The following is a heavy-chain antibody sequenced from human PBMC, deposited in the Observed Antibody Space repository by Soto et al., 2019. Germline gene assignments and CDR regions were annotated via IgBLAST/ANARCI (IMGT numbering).Heavy chain of an antibody. D-gene: IGHD6-19*01. J-gene: IGHJ4*02. V-gene: IGHV4-59*08. CDR2: AHYSGGT. CDR3: ARHVQWLVTFAY. Sequence: SETLSLTCTVSGDSISIYNWNWIRQSPGKGLEWIGYAHYSGGTHYNPSLNGRVTISLDTSKNQFSLKLSSVTAADTAVYYCARHVQWLVTFAYWGQGTLVTVSS. CDR1: GDSISIYN.